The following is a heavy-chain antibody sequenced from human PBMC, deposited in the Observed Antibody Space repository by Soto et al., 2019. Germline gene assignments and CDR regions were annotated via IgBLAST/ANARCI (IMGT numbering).Heavy chain of an antibody. D-gene: IGHD6-19*01. CDR3: ARIGAVAAWREKDAFDI. J-gene: IGHJ3*02. V-gene: IGHV4-31*03. CDR2: IYYSGST. Sequence: SETLSLTCTVSGGSISSGGYYWSWIRQHPGKGLEWIGYIYYSGSTYYNPSLKSRVTISVDTSKNQFSLKLSSVTAADTAVYYCARIGAVAAWREKDAFDIWGQGTMVTGSS. CDR1: GGSISSGGYY.